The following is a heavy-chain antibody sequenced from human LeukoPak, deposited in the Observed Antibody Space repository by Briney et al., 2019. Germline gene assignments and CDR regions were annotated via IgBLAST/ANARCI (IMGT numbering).Heavy chain of an antibody. CDR3: SGARHGNTYFDD. V-gene: IGHV5-51*01. J-gene: IGHJ4*02. D-gene: IGHD4-23*01. Sequence: GESLNISCTGSGHSFTNYWIGWVRQMPGKALEGMGIIYFGDSTTSYSPSFQGQVTISADKSTATAYLQWSCLKASDTAVYYCSGARHGNTYFDDWGQGTLVTVSS. CDR1: GHSFTNYW. CDR2: IYFGDSTT.